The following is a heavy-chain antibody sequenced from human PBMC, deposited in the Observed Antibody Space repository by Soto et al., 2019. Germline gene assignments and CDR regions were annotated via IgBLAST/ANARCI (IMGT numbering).Heavy chain of an antibody. CDR3: TAPGGSTSSWGLDY. D-gene: IGHD2-2*01. Sequence: EVQLVESGGGLVKPGGSLRLSCVTSGFAFNNDWMNWVRQAPGKGLEWVGRIKSQTDGGTTDYAAPVTGRFTISRDDSQNTKYLQMNSLRTEDTGGYYCTAPGGSTSSWGLDYWGQGTLVTVSS. CDR2: IKSQTDGGTT. V-gene: IGHV3-15*01. J-gene: IGHJ4*02. CDR1: GFAFNNDW.